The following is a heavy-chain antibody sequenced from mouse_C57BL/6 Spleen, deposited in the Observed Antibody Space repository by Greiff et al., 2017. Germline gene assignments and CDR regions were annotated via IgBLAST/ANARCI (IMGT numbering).Heavy chain of an antibody. CDR2: IYPSDSET. V-gene: IGHV1-61*01. J-gene: IGHJ1*03. Sequence: VQLQQPGAELVRPGSSVTLSCKASGYTFTSYWMDWVKQRPGQGLEWIGNIYPSDSETHYNQKFKDKATLTVDKSSSTAYMQLSSLTSEDSAVYYCARTRYYGGYFDVWGKGTTVTVSS. CDR1: GYTFTSYW. CDR3: ARTRYYGGYFDV. D-gene: IGHD1-1*01.